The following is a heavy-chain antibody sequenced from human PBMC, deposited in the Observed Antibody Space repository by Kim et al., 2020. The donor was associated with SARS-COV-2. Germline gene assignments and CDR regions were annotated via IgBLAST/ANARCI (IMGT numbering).Heavy chain of an antibody. V-gene: IGHV3-23*01. CDR3: VCLPVAGD. Sequence: GGSLRLSCTASGFTFGNYAMSWVRQAPGKGLECISFIGGDGKRIQSADSVKVRFTISSYNYKNTIYLQLKSLRPKDTAVYFCVCLPVAGDWGQGTQVTVS. J-gene: IGHJ4*02. CDR1: GFTFGNYA. CDR2: IGGDGKRI.